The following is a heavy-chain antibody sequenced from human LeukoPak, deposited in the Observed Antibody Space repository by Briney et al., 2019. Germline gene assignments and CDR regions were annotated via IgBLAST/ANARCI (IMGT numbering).Heavy chain of an antibody. CDR3: AKVFRDGYNYPFDY. V-gene: IGHV3-23*01. CDR1: GFTFSNYA. Sequence: GGSLRLSCAASGFTFSNYAMNWVRQGPGKGLEWVSTIGSSGGSTYYADSVKGRFTISRDNSKNTLYLQMNSLRAEDTAVYYCAKVFRDGYNYPFDYWGQGTLVTVSS. J-gene: IGHJ4*02. CDR2: IGSSGGST. D-gene: IGHD5-24*01.